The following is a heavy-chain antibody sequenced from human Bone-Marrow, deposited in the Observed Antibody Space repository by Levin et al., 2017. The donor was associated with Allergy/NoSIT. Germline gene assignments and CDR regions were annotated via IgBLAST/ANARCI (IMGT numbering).Heavy chain of an antibody. Sequence: SETLSLTCAISGDSVSSNSAAWNWIRQSPSRGLEWLGRTYYRSKWYNDYAVSVKSRITINPDTSKNQFSLQLNSVTPEDTAVYYCARDPPPDCSGGSCYSGGGWFDPWGQGTLVTVSS. CDR1: GDSVSSNSAA. D-gene: IGHD2-15*01. J-gene: IGHJ5*02. CDR2: TYYRSKWYN. CDR3: ARDPPPDCSGGSCYSGGGWFDP. V-gene: IGHV6-1*01.